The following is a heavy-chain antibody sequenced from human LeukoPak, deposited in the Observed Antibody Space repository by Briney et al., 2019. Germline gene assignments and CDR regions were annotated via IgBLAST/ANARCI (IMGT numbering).Heavy chain of an antibody. CDR2: INHNGNVN. J-gene: IGHJ4*02. CDR1: EFTFSSYW. D-gene: IGHD2/OR15-2a*01. V-gene: IGHV3-7*03. Sequence: GGSLRLSCAASEFTFSSYWMNWARQAPGKGLEWVASINHNGNVNYYVDSVKGRFTISRDNSKNTLYLQMNSLRAEDTAVYYCAKDPPSSGTTFDYWGQGTLVTVSS. CDR3: AKDPPSSGTTFDY.